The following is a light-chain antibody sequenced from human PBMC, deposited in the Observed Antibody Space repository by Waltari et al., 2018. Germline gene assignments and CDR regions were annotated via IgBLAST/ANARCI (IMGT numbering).Light chain of an antibody. CDR2: DTS. Sequence: EIVLTQSPGPLSLSPGERATLSCRASQSVSNMLAWYQQKPGQAPRLRIYDTSNRATGIPARFSGSGSGTDFTLKISRVEAEDVGVYYCMQTLQTPFTFGQGTRLEIK. V-gene: IGKV3-11*01. CDR1: QSVSNM. CDR3: MQTLQTPFT. J-gene: IGKJ5*01.